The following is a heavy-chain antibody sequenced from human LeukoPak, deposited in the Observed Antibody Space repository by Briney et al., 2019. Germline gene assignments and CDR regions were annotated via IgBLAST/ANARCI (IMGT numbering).Heavy chain of an antibody. D-gene: IGHD3-10*01. CDR1: GFTFSNYG. J-gene: IGHJ4*02. Sequence: GRSLRLSCAASGFTFSNYGMHWVRQAPGKGLEWVAVIWYDGSNGYYADSVKGRFTISRDNSKNTLYLQMNSLRPEDTAVYYCARGLYGSGSYYLGGVWGQGTLVTVSS. V-gene: IGHV3-33*01. CDR2: IWYDGSNG. CDR3: ARGLYGSGSYYLGGV.